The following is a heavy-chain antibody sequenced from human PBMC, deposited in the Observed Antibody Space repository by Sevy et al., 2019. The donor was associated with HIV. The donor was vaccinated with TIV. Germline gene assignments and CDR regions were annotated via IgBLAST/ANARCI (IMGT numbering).Heavy chain of an antibody. J-gene: IGHJ4*02. CDR3: AKVKWFGELLSFFDY. Sequence: GGSLRLSCAASGFTFSSYAMSWVRQAPGKGLEWVSAISGSGGSTDYADSVKGRLTISRDNSKNTLYLQMNSLRAEDTAVYYCAKVKWFGELLSFFDYWGQGTLVTVSS. CDR1: GFTFSSYA. V-gene: IGHV3-23*01. CDR2: ISGSGGST. D-gene: IGHD3-10*01.